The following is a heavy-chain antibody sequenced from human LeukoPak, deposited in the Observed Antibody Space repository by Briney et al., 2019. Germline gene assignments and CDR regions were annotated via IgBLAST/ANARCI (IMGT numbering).Heavy chain of an antibody. CDR1: GGSFSTYY. Sequence: SSETLSLTCSVHGGSFSTYYWTWIRQPPGKGLEWIGEINHGGSTNYNSSLKTRVTISEDTSKSQFSLRLSSVTAADTAVYYCAGHHPRNTVDFWGQGTLVTVSS. J-gene: IGHJ4*02. V-gene: IGHV4-34*01. CDR2: INHGGST. D-gene: IGHD2/OR15-2a*01. CDR3: AGHHPRNTVDF.